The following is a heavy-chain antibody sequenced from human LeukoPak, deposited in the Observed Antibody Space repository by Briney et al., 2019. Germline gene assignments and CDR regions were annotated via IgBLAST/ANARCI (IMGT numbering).Heavy chain of an antibody. J-gene: IGHJ6*03. CDR3: ARLPGDDFWSGYYTPPLYPPQGYYYYMDV. Sequence: GESLKISCKGSGDSFINYWIGWVRQMPGKGLEWMGIIYPDDSDTRYSPSFQGQVTISADKSISTAYLQWSSLKASDTAIYYCARLPGDDFWSGYYTPPLYPPQGYYYYMDVWGKGTTVTVSS. D-gene: IGHD3-3*01. CDR2: IYPDDSDT. CDR1: GDSFINYW. V-gene: IGHV5-51*01.